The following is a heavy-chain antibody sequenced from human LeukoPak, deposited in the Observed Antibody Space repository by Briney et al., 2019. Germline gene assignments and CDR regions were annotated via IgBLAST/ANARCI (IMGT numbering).Heavy chain of an antibody. J-gene: IGHJ4*02. Sequence: SETLSLTCTVSGGSISSYYWSWIRQPPGKGLEWIGEINHSGSTNYNPSLKSRVTISVDTSKNQFSLKLSSVTAADTAVYYCARTEAGYPYYFDYWGQGTLVTVSS. CDR2: INHSGST. D-gene: IGHD3-16*02. CDR3: ARTEAGYPYYFDY. V-gene: IGHV4-34*01. CDR1: GGSISSYY.